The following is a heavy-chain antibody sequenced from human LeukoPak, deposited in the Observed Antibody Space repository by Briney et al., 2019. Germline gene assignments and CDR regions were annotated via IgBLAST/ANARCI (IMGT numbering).Heavy chain of an antibody. D-gene: IGHD5-18*01. Sequence: SETLSLTGAVYGESCSGYYWSWIRQPPGKGLEWIGEISHSGSTNYNPSLKSRVTISVDTSKSQFSLKLRSVTAADTAVYYCARENDRYGRIDYWGQGTLVTVSS. CDR3: ARENDRYGRIDY. CDR1: GESCSGYY. CDR2: ISHSGST. V-gene: IGHV4-34*01. J-gene: IGHJ4*02.